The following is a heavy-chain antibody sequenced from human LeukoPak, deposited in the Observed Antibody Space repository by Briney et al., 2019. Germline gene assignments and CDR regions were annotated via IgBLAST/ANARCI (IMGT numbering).Heavy chain of an antibody. D-gene: IGHD6-6*01. CDR3: ARDVAPRPGPVHYFDY. CDR1: GYTFSNYY. V-gene: IGHV1-46*01. Sequence: ASVKVSCKASGYTFSNYYLHWLRQAPRQGPEWLGIINPSGSTNYAQKFEGRVTMTSDLSTSTVYMELNSLRSEDTAIYYCARDVAPRPGPVHYFDYWGQGTLATVSS. CDR2: INPSGST. J-gene: IGHJ4*02.